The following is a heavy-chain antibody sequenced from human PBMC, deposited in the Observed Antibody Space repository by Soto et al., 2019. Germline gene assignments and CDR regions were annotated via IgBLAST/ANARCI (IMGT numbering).Heavy chain of an antibody. V-gene: IGHV6-1*01. D-gene: IGHD1-26*01. CDR2: TYYRSKWYN. CDR1: GDSVSNNSAA. J-gene: IGHJ6*02. CDR3: VRYCEKGGRELSYYYYYGMDV. Sequence: SQTLSLTCAISGDSVSNNSAAWNWIRQSPSRGLEWLGRTYYRSKWYNDYAVSVKSRITINPDTSKNQFSLQLNSVTPEDTAVYYCVRYCEKGGRELSYYYYYGMDVWGQGTTVTVSS.